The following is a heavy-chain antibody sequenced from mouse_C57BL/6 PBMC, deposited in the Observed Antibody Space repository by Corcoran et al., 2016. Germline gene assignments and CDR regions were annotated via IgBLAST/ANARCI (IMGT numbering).Heavy chain of an antibody. Sequence: QIQLVQSGPELKKPGETVKISCKASGYTFTTYGMSWVKQAPGKGLKRMGWINTYSGVPTYADDFKGRFAFSLETSASTAYLQINNLKNEDTATYFCASLRYKGYYFDYWGQGTTLTVSS. CDR1: GYTFTTYG. CDR3: ASLRYKGYYFDY. D-gene: IGHD1-1*01. CDR2: INTYSGVP. V-gene: IGHV9-3*01. J-gene: IGHJ2*01.